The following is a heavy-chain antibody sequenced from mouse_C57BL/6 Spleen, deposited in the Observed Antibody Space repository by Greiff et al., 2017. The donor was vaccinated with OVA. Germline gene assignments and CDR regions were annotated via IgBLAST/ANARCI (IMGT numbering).Heavy chain of an antibody. Sequence: QVQLQQPGAALVKPGASVKLSCKASGYTFTSYWMHWVKQRPGQGLAWIGMIHPNRGSTNYNEKFKIKATLTVDNSSSTAYMQLSSLTSEDSAVDYCARSQYYGSSDAMDYWGQGTSVTVSS. V-gene: IGHV1-64*01. CDR3: ARSQYYGSSDAMDY. J-gene: IGHJ4*01. CDR2: IHPNRGST. D-gene: IGHD1-1*01. CDR1: GYTFTSYW.